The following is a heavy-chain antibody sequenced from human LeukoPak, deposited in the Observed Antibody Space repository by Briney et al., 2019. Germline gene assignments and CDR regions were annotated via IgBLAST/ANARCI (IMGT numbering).Heavy chain of an antibody. CDR3: ATRLEYDFWSGSNWFDP. CDR2: IYHSGST. CDR1: GGSFSGYY. J-gene: IGHJ5*02. V-gene: IGHV4-34*01. Sequence: SETLSLTCAVYGGSFSGYYWSWIRQPPGKGLEWIGEIYHSGSTNYNPSLKSRVTISVDKSKNQFSLKLSSVTAADTAVYYCATRLEYDFWSGSNWFDPWGQGTLVTVSS. D-gene: IGHD3-3*01.